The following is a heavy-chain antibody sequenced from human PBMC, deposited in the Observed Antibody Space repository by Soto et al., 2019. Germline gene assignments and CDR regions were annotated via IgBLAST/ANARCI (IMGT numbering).Heavy chain of an antibody. J-gene: IGHJ6*02. CDR3: ARRLHSNYYYYYGMDV. V-gene: IGHV1-3*01. CDR2: INAGNGNT. D-gene: IGHD4-4*01. Sequence: ASVKVSCKASGYTFTSYAMHWVRQAPGQRLEWMGWINAGNGNTKYSQKFQGRVTITRDTSASTAYMELSSLRSEDTAVYYCARRLHSNYYYYYGMDVWGQGTTVTVSS. CDR1: GYTFTSYA.